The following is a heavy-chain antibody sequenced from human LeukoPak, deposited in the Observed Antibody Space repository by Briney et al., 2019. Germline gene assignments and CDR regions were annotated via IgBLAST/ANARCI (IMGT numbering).Heavy chain of an antibody. Sequence: GGSLRLSCAASGFTFSSYAMSWVRQAPGKGLEWVSAISGSGGSTYYADSVKGRFTISRDNSKNTLYLQMNGLRVEDTAVYYCAKDGGIAVAVRTDYWGQGTLVTVSS. J-gene: IGHJ4*02. CDR3: AKDGGIAVAVRTDY. V-gene: IGHV3-23*01. CDR2: ISGSGGST. D-gene: IGHD6-19*01. CDR1: GFTFSSYA.